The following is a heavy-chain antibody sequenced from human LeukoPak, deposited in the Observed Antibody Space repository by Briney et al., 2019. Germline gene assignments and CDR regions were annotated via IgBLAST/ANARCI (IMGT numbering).Heavy chain of an antibody. CDR2: IYHSGST. V-gene: IGHV4-4*02. J-gene: IGHJ4*02. CDR3: ARALVYYYDSSGYFDY. CDR1: GGSISSSNW. Sequence: SETLSLTCAVSGGSISSSNWWSWVRQPPGKGLEWIGEIYHSGSTNYNPSLKSRVTISVDKSKNQFSLKLSSVTAADTAVYYCARALVYYYDSSGYFDYWGQGTLVTVSS. D-gene: IGHD3-22*01.